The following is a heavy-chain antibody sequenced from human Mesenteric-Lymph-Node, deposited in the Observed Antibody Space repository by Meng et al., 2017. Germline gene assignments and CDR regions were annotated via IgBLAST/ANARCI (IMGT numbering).Heavy chain of an antibody. D-gene: IGHD6-13*01. CDR2: ISGSGGGT. J-gene: IGHJ4*02. V-gene: IGHV3-23*01. CDR1: GFTFSDYA. Sequence: GESLKISCAASGFTFSDYAMSWVRQAPGKGLEWVSAISGSGGGTYYADSVKGRFTISRDNSRNTLYLQMNSLRAEDTAVYYCAKEGRGSWYGVDYWGQGTLVTVSS. CDR3: AKEGRGSWYGVDY.